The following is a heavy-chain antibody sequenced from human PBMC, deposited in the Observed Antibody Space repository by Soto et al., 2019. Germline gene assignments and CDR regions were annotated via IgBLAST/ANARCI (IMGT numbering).Heavy chain of an antibody. Sequence: GGSLRLSCAASGFTFSSYWMHWVRQAPGKGLEWVSGISWNSGSIGYADSVKGRFTISRDNAKNSLYLQMNSLRAEDTALYYCAKDNLYRQYGGNSDFDYWAQGTLVTVSS. D-gene: IGHD2-21*02. V-gene: IGHV3-9*01. CDR3: AKDNLYRQYGGNSDFDY. CDR2: ISWNSGSI. J-gene: IGHJ4*02. CDR1: GFTFSSYW.